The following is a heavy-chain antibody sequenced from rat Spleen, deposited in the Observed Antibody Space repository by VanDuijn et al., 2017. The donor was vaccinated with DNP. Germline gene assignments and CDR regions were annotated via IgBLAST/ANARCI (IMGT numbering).Heavy chain of an antibody. CDR2: ISSSGSRN. Sequence: EVQLVESGGGLVLPGRSLKLSCAASGFTFDHYYMAWVRQAPMKGLEWVATISSSGSRNYYPDYVKGRFTSSRDNVKSSLYLQMNSLKSEDTATYYCARAVNYGGSPYWFDYWGQGVMVTVSS. CDR1: GFTFDHYY. J-gene: IGHJ2*01. V-gene: IGHV5-25*01. CDR3: ARAVNYGGSPYWFDY. D-gene: IGHD1-11*01.